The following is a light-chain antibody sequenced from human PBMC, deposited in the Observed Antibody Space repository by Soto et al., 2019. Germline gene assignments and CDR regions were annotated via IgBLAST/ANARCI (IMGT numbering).Light chain of an antibody. Sequence: EIVMTQSPATLSVSPGERATLSCRASQSIRSNYLACYQQKPGQAPRLLIHEISTRAPGIPARFSGSGSGTEFTLTISSLQSEDLAVYFCQQYSAWPLTFGPGTKVDI. CDR2: EIS. J-gene: IGKJ3*01. V-gene: IGKV3-15*01. CDR3: QQYSAWPLT. CDR1: QSIRSN.